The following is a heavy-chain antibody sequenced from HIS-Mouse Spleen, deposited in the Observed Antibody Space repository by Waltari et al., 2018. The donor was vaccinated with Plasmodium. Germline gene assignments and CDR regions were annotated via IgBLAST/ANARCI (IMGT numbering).Heavy chain of an antibody. CDR1: GGSIRSSSYY. V-gene: IGHV4-39*01. CDR2: IYYSGST. Sequence: QLQLQESGPGLVKPSETLSLPCPVSGGSIRSSSYYWGVIRQPPGKGLEWIGSIYYSGSTYYNPSLKSRVTISVDTSKNQFSLKLSSVTAADTAVYYCARQLAYYDFWSGYSRGYYFDYWGQGTLVTVSS. CDR3: ARQLAYYDFWSGYSRGYYFDY. D-gene: IGHD3-3*01. J-gene: IGHJ4*02.